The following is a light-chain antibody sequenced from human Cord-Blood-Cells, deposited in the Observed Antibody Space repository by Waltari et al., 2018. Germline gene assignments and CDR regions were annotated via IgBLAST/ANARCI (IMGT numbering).Light chain of an antibody. V-gene: IGKV3-15*01. Sequence: EIVMTQSPAPLSVSPGERATLSCRASQSVSSNLPWYQQKPGQAPRLLVYGASTRATGSPARFSGRGSGAEFTLTVSSLQSEDFAVYDCQQYNNWPPYAFGQGTKLEIK. CDR1: QSVSSN. J-gene: IGKJ2*01. CDR2: GAS. CDR3: QQYNNWPPYA.